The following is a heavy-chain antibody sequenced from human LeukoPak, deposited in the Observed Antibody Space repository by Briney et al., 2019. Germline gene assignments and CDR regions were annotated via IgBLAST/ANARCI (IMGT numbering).Heavy chain of an antibody. CDR1: GFSFRNNY. CDR3: ARVSYGDYGPNGRYFDY. CDR2: INWNGDSR. D-gene: IGHD4-17*01. V-gene: IGHV3-20*04. J-gene: IGHJ4*02. Sequence: GGSLRLSCVVSGFSFRNNYVSWVRQAPGKGLEWVSDINWNGDSRGCAHSVRGRFTIYRDNSKNSLYLQMNSLRAEDTAVYYCARVSYGDYGPNGRYFDYWGQGTLVTVSS.